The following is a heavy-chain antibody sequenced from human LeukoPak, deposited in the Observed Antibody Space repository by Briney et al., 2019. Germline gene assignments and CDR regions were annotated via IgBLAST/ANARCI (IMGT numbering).Heavy chain of an antibody. D-gene: IGHD3-22*01. J-gene: IGHJ3*02. V-gene: IGHV1-2*02. CDR2: INPNSGNT. CDR1: GYTFTGYY. CDR3: AREGNYYYDSSDDAFDI. Sequence: ASVKVSCKASGYTFTGYYMHWVRQAPGQGLEWMGWINPNSGNTGYEQKFQGRGTITRNTSISTAYMELSRLRSDDTAVYYCAREGNYYYDSSDDAFDIWGQGTMVTVSS.